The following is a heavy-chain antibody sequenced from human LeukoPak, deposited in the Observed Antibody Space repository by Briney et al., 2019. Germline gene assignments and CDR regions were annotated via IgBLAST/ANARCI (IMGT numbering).Heavy chain of an antibody. V-gene: IGHV1-69*05. Sequence: ASVKVSCKASGGTFSGYAISWVRQAPGQGLEWMGRIIPIFGTANYAQKFQGRVTITTDESTSTAYMELSSLRSEDTAVYYCARYIVGAYFDYWGQGTLVTVSS. J-gene: IGHJ4*02. CDR2: IIPIFGTA. CDR1: GGTFSGYA. D-gene: IGHD1-26*01. CDR3: ARYIVGAYFDY.